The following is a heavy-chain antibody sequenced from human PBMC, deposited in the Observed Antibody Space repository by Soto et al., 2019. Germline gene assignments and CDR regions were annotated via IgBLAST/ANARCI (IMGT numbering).Heavy chain of an antibody. CDR1: GGSISSYY. CDR2: IYYSGST. J-gene: IGHJ6*03. V-gene: IGHV4-59*01. CDR3: ARDFNYMDV. Sequence: PSETLSLTCSVSGGSISSYYWSWIRQPPGKGLEWIGYIYYSGSTNYNPSLKSRVTISVDTSKNQFSLKLSSVTAADTAVYYCARDFNYMDVWGKGTTVTVSS.